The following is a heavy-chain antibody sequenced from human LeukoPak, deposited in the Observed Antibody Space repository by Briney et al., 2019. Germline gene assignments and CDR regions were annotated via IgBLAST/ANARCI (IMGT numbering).Heavy chain of an antibody. CDR2: IYDSGST. Sequence: SETLSLTCTVSGGSIRSSYYYWGWIRQPPGKGLEWIGSIYDSGSTYYNPSLKSRVTISVDTSKNQFSLELSSVTAADTAVYYCARGRGPSARYWYLDLWGRGTLVTVSS. CDR1: GGSIRSSYYY. D-gene: IGHD3-16*01. J-gene: IGHJ2*01. V-gene: IGHV4-39*07. CDR3: ARGRGPSARYWYLDL.